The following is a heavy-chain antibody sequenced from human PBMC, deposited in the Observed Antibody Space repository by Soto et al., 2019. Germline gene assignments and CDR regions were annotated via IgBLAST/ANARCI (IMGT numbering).Heavy chain of an antibody. V-gene: IGHV3-74*01. CDR2: INSDGSST. CDR1: RFTFSSFW. D-gene: IGHD6-13*01. Sequence: EVQLVESGGGLVQPGGSLRLSCAASRFTFSSFWFHWVRQAPGKGLVWVSQINSDGSSTSYADSVKGRFTISRDNANNTLYLQMNTLRAEYTAVYYCARAAYSISQTFLFDPWGQGTLVTVSS. J-gene: IGHJ5*02. CDR3: ARAAYSISQTFLFDP.